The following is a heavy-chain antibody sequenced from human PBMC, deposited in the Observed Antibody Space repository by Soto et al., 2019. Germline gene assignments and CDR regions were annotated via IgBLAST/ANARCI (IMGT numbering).Heavy chain of an antibody. V-gene: IGHV1-2*04. CDR1: GYTFTGYY. CDR3: ARESLNHELELGWFDP. Sequence: ASVKVSCKASGYTFTGYYMHWVRQAPGQGLEWMGWINPNSGGTNYAQKFQGWVTMTRDTSISTAYMELSRLRSDDTAVYYCARESLNHELELGWFDPWGQGTLVTVSS. J-gene: IGHJ5*02. CDR2: INPNSGGT. D-gene: IGHD1-7*01.